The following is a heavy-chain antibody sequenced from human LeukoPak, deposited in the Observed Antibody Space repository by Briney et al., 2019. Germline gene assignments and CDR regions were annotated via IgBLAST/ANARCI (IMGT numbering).Heavy chain of an antibody. CDR2: IYDNGDA. CDR3: AGGSRRDGYDY. J-gene: IGHJ4*02. D-gene: IGHD5-24*01. V-gene: IGHV3-53*04. CDR1: GFTVSSNY. Sequence: PGGFLRLSCAASGFTVSSNYMSWVRQAPGKGLEWVSVIYDNGDAYSADSVKGRFTISRHNSKNTLYLQMNSLRPEDTAVYYCAGGSRRDGYDYWGQGTLVTVSS.